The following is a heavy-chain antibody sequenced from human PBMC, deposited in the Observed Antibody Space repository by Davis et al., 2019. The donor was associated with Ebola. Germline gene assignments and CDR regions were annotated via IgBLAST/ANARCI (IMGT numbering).Heavy chain of an antibody. D-gene: IGHD3-16*01. CDR1: GYTFTRYS. Sequence: ASVTVSCKASGYTFTRYSITWVRQAPGQGLEWMGWINTYNGYTDYAQKLQGRVTMTTDTSTSTVYMDLRSLSSDDTAVYYCARDGGTWWFDPWGQGTLVTVSS. V-gene: IGHV1-18*04. CDR2: INTYNGYT. CDR3: ARDGGTWWFDP. J-gene: IGHJ5*02.